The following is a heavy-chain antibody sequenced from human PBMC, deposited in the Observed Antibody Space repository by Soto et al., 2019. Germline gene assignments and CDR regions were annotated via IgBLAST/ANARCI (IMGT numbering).Heavy chain of an antibody. CDR3: ARDLSDYNGMDV. V-gene: IGHV4-30-4*01. CDR2: ISHSGTT. CDR1: GGSISSGNYY. J-gene: IGHJ6*02. Sequence: QVQLKESGPGLVKPSQTLSLTCTVSGGSISSGNYYWCWIRQPPGKGLEWIGYISHSGTTYYNPSLKSRITISVDTSKNQFSLKLSSVTAADTAVYYCARDLSDYNGMDVWGQGTTVTVSS. D-gene: IGHD3-16*02.